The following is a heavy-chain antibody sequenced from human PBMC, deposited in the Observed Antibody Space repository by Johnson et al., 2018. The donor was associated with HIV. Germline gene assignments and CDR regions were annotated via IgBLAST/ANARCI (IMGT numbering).Heavy chain of an antibody. CDR3: STDRYSGYVGI. Sequence: VQLVESGGGVVQPGRSLRLSCAASGFTFRSYAMHWVRQAPGRGLEWVGRITSTTDGGTTDYVAPVKDRFNISRNDSKNTIYLQMNSLKTEDTAVYYCSTDRYSGYVGIWGQGTMVTVSS. CDR2: ITSTTDGGTT. V-gene: IGHV3-15*01. J-gene: IGHJ3*02. CDR1: GFTFRSYA. D-gene: IGHD5-12*01.